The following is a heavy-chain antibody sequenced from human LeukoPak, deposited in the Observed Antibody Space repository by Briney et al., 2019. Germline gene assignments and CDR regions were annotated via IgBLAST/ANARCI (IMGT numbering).Heavy chain of an antibody. Sequence: GGSLRLSCAVSGFTFSSYNMNWVRQAPGKGLEWVSYISSSSSTIHYADSVKGRFTISRDNAKNSLYLQMNSLRDEDTAVYYCARVSSSSWYYFDYWGQGTLVTVSS. CDR1: GFTFSSYN. CDR3: ARVSSSSWYYFDY. CDR2: ISSSSSTI. J-gene: IGHJ4*02. V-gene: IGHV3-48*02. D-gene: IGHD6-13*01.